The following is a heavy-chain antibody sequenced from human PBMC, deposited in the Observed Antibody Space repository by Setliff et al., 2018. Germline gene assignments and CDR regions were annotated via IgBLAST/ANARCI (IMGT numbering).Heavy chain of an antibody. CDR1: GYTFTSSG. J-gene: IGHJ4*02. Sequence: ASVKVSCKASGYTFTSSGISWVRQAPGQGLEWMGWISVYNGYIVYAQKLQGRVTMTTDTSTSTAYMELSSLRSDDTAVYYCARQPMDTIMVTFDYWGQGSLVTVSS. CDR2: ISVYNGYI. CDR3: ARQPMDTIMVTFDY. V-gene: IGHV1-18*01. D-gene: IGHD5-12*01.